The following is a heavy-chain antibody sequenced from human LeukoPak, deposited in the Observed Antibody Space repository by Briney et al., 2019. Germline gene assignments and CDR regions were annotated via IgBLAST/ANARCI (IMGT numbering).Heavy chain of an antibody. CDR1: GYTFTSYG. D-gene: IGHD3-22*01. J-gene: IGHJ4*02. Sequence: ASVKFSCMASGYTFTSYGISWVRQAPGQGLEWMGWISAYNGNTNYAQKLQGRVTMTADTSTSTAYMELRSLRSDDTAVYYCARAKDDYDSSGYSDYWGQGTLVTVSS. CDR2: ISAYNGNT. V-gene: IGHV1-18*01. CDR3: ARAKDDYDSSGYSDY.